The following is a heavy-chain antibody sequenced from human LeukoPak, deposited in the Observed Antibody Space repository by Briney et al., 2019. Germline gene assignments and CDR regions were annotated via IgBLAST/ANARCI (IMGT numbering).Heavy chain of an antibody. J-gene: IGHJ4*02. CDR1: GGSISSYY. V-gene: IGHV4-59*01. D-gene: IGHD6-19*01. CDR2: IYYSGST. CDR3: ARVEDGAVAFDYYFDY. Sequence: SETLSLTCTVSGGSISSYYWSWIRPPPGKGLGWIGYIYYSGSTNYNPSLKSRVTISVDTSKNQFSLKLSSVTAADTAVYYCARVEDGAVAFDYYFDYWGQGTLVTVSS.